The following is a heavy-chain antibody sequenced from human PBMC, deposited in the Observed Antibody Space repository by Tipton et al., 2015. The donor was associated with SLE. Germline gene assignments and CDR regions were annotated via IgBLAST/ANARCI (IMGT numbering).Heavy chain of an antibody. CDR3: ASRPKNYDVLTGSGWYFDL. D-gene: IGHD3-9*01. CDR1: GGSFSGYY. Sequence: TLSLTCAVFGGSFSGYYWTWIRQSPGKGLEWIGEINHSGSTKYNPSLKSRVTIAVDTSKNQLSLKLSSVTAADTAVYYCASRPKNYDVLTGSGWYFDLWGRGTLVTVSS. V-gene: IGHV4-34*01. CDR2: INHSGST. J-gene: IGHJ2*01.